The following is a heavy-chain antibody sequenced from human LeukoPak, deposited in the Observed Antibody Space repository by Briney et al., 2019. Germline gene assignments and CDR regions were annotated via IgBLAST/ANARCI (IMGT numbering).Heavy chain of an antibody. D-gene: IGHD2-2*01. Sequence: GGSLGLSCAASGFTFSSYAMHWVRQAPGKGLEWVAVISYDGSNKYYADSVKGRFTISRDNSKNTLYLQMNSLRAEDTAVYYCARDHAIVVVPAAPSGAFDIWGQGTMVTVSS. CDR1: GFTFSSYA. V-gene: IGHV3-30-3*01. CDR3: ARDHAIVVVPAAPSGAFDI. J-gene: IGHJ3*02. CDR2: ISYDGSNK.